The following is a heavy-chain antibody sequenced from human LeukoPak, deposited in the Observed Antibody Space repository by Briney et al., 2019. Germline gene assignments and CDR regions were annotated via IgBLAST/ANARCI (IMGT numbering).Heavy chain of an antibody. J-gene: IGHJ4*02. CDR3: ARNYGGYPY. D-gene: IGHD4-23*01. V-gene: IGHV3-7*02. CDR1: GFTFSTYW. CDR2: IKQDGSDK. Sequence: PGGSLRLSCAASGFTFSTYWMSWVHQAPGKGLEWVADIKQDGSDKYYVDSVKGRFTISRDNAKNSLYLQMNSLRAEDTSVYYCARNYGGYPYWGQGTLVTVSS.